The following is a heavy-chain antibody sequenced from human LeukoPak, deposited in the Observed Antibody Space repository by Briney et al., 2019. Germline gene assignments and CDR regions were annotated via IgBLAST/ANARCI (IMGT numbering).Heavy chain of an antibody. J-gene: IGHJ4*02. D-gene: IGHD3-22*01. CDR3: ARRPKNYYDTSTYYDY. CDR1: GYTFTGYY. CDR2: IYPNSGGT. Sequence: ASVKVSCKASGYTFTGYYMHWVRQAPGQGLEWMGWIYPNSGGTNSAQKFQGRVTMTRDTSVSTAYMELSRLRSDDTAVYYCARRPKNYYDTSTYYDYWGQGTLVTVSS. V-gene: IGHV1-2*02.